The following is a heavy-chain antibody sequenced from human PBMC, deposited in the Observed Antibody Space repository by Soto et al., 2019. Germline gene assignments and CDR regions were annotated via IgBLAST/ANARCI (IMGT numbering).Heavy chain of an antibody. J-gene: IGHJ1*01. CDR2: IKSDGSVT. CDR3: LVYNNGGN. CDR1: GFTLSNGW. Sequence: EVQLVESGGGLVQPGGSLRLSCAASGFTLSNGWAHWVRQPPGKGPVWVSRIKSDGSVTNYADSVKGRFTISRDDARNTLYLQMNSLRAEDTALYYCLVYNNGGNWGQGTLVTVS. D-gene: IGHD1-20*01. V-gene: IGHV3-74*01.